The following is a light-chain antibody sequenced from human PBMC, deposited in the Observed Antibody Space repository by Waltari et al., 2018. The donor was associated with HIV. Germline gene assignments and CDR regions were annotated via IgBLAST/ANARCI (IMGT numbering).Light chain of an antibody. CDR1: SIASRK. V-gene: IGLV3-21*02. CDR2: NDK. J-gene: IGLJ2*01. Sequence: SYVLTQPPSVSVPPGQTARITCGGSSIASRKVQWYQQKPGQAPVLVVYNDKDRPSGIPERFSGSNSWNTATLTISTVEAGDEADYYCQVWDRDSDVVFGGGTELTVL. CDR3: QVWDRDSDVV.